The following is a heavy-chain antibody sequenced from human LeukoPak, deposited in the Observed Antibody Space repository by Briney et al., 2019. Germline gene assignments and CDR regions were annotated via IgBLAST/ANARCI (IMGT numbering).Heavy chain of an antibody. V-gene: IGHV5-51*01. CDR1: GYSFTNYW. CDR2: IYPGDSDA. CDR3: ARPSSGRSSSMDY. D-gene: IGHD6-19*01. J-gene: IGHJ4*02. Sequence: GESLKISCKASGYSFTNYWIAWVRQMPGKGLEWMGIIYPGDSDARYSPSFQGQVTISVDKSITTAYLQWRSLMASDTATYYCARPSSGRSSSMDYWGQGTLVTVSS.